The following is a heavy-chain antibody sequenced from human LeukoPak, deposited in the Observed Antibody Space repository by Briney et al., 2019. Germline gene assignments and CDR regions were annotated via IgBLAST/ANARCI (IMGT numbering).Heavy chain of an antibody. CDR2: ISGSGGYT. Sequence: PGGSLRLSCAASGFTFSSYAMSWVRQAPGKGLAWVSSISGSGGYTFYADSVKGRFTISRDNSKNTLYLQMNSLRAEDTAVYYCAKDTPSRIDSWGQGTLVTVSS. J-gene: IGHJ4*02. V-gene: IGHV3-23*01. CDR1: GFTFSSYA. CDR3: AKDTPSRIDS.